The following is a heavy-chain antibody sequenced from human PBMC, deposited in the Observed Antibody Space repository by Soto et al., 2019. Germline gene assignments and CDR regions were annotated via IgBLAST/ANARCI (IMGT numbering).Heavy chain of an antibody. V-gene: IGHV3-23*01. CDR2: ISGSGGST. CDR1: GFTFSIFA. J-gene: IGHJ4*02. D-gene: IGHD7-27*01. CDR3: AKEVSLGSTVDLGY. Sequence: GGSLRLSCAASGFTFSIFAMSWVRQSPGKGLEWVSTISGSGGSTYYADAVKGRFTISRDNSMGTLYLQMKSLRVEDTAIYYCAKEVSLGSTVDLGYCGQGALVTVSS.